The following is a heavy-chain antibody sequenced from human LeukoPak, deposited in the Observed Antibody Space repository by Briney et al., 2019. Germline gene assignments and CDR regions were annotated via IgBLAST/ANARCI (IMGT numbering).Heavy chain of an antibody. D-gene: IGHD3-22*01. Sequence: GGSLRLSCAASGFTFSNAWMSWVRQAPGKGLEWVSYISSSGSTIYYADSVKGRFTISRDNAKNSLYLQMNSLRAEDTAVYYCARELILYTMIVAGSAFDIWGQGTMVTVSS. CDR2: ISSSGSTI. J-gene: IGHJ3*02. V-gene: IGHV3-11*04. CDR1: GFTFSNAW. CDR3: ARELILYTMIVAGSAFDI.